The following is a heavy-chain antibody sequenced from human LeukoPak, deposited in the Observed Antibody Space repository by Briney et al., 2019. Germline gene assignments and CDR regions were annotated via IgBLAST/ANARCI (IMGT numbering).Heavy chain of an antibody. CDR3: AGREPRYGMDV. CDR2: IYYSGST. J-gene: IGHJ6*02. V-gene: IGHV4-59*01. CDR1: GGSISSYY. Sequence: SETLSLTRTVSGGSISSYYWSWIRQPPGKGLEWIGYIYYSGSTNYNPSLKSRVTISVDTSKNQFSLKLSSVTAADTAVYYCAGREPRYGMDVWGQGTTVTVSS.